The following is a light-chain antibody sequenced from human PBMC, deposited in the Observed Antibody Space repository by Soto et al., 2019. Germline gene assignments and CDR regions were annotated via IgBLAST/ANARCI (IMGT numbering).Light chain of an antibody. Sequence: QSVLTQPASVSGSPGQSITIPCTGTSSDVGRYKLVSWYQQHPGKAPKLMIYEDIEWPSGVSNRFSASKSGNTASLTISGLQPEDEADYYCCSYAGGTSVVFGGGTKLTVL. J-gene: IGLJ2*01. CDR1: SSDVGRYKL. CDR3: CSYAGGTSVV. V-gene: IGLV2-23*01. CDR2: EDI.